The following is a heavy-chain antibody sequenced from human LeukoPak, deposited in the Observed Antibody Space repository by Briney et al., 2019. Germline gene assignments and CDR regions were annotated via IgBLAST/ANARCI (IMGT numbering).Heavy chain of an antibody. CDR1: GGSISSYY. J-gene: IGHJ3*02. CDR3: ARGGKNYDFWSGYYFDDAFDI. D-gene: IGHD3-3*01. CDR2: IYTSGST. Sequence: SETLSLTCTVSGGSISSYYWGWIRQPAGKGLEWIGRIYTSGSTNYSPSLKSRVTMSVDTSKNQFSLKLSSVTAADTAVYYCARGGKNYDFWSGYYFDDAFDIWGQGTMVTVSS. V-gene: IGHV4-4*07.